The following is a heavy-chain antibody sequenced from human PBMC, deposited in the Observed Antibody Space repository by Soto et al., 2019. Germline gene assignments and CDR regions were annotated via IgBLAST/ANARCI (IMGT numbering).Heavy chain of an antibody. D-gene: IGHD2-2*01. CDR3: ARERSIRRPNPYQSGMDV. V-gene: IGHV1-69*12. J-gene: IGHJ6*02. Sequence: QVQLVQSGAEVKKPGSSVKVSCKASGGTFSSYAISWVRQAPGQGLEWMGGIIPIFGTANYAQKFQGRVTITADESTSTAYMELSSLISEDTAVYYCARERSIRRPNPYQSGMDVWGQGTTVTVSS. CDR1: GGTFSSYA. CDR2: IIPIFGTA.